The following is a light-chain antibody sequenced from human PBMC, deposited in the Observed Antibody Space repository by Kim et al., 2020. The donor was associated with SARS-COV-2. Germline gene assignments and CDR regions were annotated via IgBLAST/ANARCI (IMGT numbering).Light chain of an antibody. Sequence: GQRVTISCFGSSSNIGGNSVNWYQQLPGTAPKLLIYNDNQWPSGVPDRFSVSKSGTSASLAISGLQSEDEADYYCAAWDDSLSGWVFGGGTKLTVL. CDR1: SSNIGGNS. J-gene: IGLJ3*02. V-gene: IGLV1-44*01. CDR3: AAWDDSLSGWV. CDR2: NDN.